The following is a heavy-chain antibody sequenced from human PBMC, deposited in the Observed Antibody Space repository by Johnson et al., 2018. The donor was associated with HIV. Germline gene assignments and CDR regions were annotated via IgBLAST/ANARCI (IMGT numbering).Heavy chain of an antibody. CDR2: MYSGGSP. D-gene: IGHD1-26*01. J-gene: IGHJ3*02. V-gene: IGHV3-66*02. CDR1: GFTVSSSY. Sequence: VQLVESGGGLVQPGGSLRLSCAASGFTVSSSYMSWIRQAPGKGLEWVSVMYSGGSPYYAESVKGRFTISRDNSKNTLYLQMNSLRAEDTAVYRCAKGFRVGATDAFDIWGQGTMVTVSS. CDR3: AKGFRVGATDAFDI.